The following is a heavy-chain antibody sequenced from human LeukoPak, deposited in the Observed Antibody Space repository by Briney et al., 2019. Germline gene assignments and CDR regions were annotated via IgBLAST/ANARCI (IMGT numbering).Heavy chain of an antibody. CDR1: GFTFSSYW. V-gene: IGHV3-7*01. Sequence: GGSLRLSCAASGFTFSSYWMSWVRQAPGKGLEWVANIKQDGSEKYYVDSVKGRFTISRDNAKNSLYLQMNSLRAEDTAVHYCASVYYGDYVVDYWGQGTLVTVSS. CDR3: ASVYYGDYVVDY. D-gene: IGHD4-17*01. CDR2: IKQDGSEK. J-gene: IGHJ4*02.